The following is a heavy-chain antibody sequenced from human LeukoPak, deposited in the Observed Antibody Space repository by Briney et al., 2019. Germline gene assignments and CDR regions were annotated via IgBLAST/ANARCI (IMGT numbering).Heavy chain of an antibody. D-gene: IGHD1-26*01. V-gene: IGHV1-2*02. CDR3: ARRTKKSGSYSYYYYYMDV. CDR1: GYTFTSYD. J-gene: IGHJ6*03. CDR2: INPNSGGT. Sequence: ASVKVSCKASGYTFTSYDINWVRQAPGQGLEWMGWINPNSGGTNYAQKFQGRVTMTRDTSISTAYMELSRLRSDDTAVYYCARRTKKSGSYSYYYYYMDVWGKGTTVTVSS.